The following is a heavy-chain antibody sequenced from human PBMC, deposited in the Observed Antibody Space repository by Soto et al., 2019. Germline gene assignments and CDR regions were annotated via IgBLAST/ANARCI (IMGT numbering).Heavy chain of an antibody. CDR3: AAKLGTTHYFDF. D-gene: IGHD7-27*01. V-gene: IGHV4-31*03. CDR1: GDPVSSGSYY. Sequence: QVQLQESGPGLVQPSQTLSLTCSVSGDPVSSGSYYWTWVRQHPVKGLEWIGHIYHTGSTYFNPSLQSRLLLSIDTSKNQVSLHLYSVTAADTAVYFCAAKLGTTHYFDFWGQGALVAVSS. J-gene: IGHJ4*02. CDR2: IYHTGST.